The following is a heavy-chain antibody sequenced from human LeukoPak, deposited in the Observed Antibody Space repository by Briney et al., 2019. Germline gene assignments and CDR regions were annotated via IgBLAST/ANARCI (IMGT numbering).Heavy chain of an antibody. Sequence: PGGSLRLSCAASGFTFSSYWMHWVRQAPGKGLVWVSRINRDGSYASYADSVKGRFTISRDKAKNTLDSQRNRRSAEGPGVYYCSSTGDDWRGNWGQGTLVTVSS. D-gene: IGHD3-9*01. CDR3: SSTGDDWRGN. CDR1: GFTFSSYW. V-gene: IGHV3-74*01. J-gene: IGHJ4*02. CDR2: INRDGSYA.